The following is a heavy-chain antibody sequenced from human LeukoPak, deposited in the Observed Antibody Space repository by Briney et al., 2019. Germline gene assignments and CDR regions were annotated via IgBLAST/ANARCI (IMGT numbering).Heavy chain of an antibody. Sequence: PSETLSLTCFVSGYSTSSDYCWGWNRQPPGRGLEWIGSICHSGSTYYKPSLKSRVTISADTAKNQFSLKVTSVTAADTAVYYCARERSSVVDHGMDYWGQGFLVTVSS. D-gene: IGHD2-21*01. V-gene: IGHV4-38-2*02. CDR1: GYSTSSDYC. CDR2: ICHSGST. J-gene: IGHJ4*02. CDR3: ARERSSVVDHGMDY.